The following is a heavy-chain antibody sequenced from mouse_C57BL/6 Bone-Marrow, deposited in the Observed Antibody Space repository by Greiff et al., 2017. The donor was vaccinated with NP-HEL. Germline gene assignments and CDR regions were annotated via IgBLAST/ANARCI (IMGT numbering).Heavy chain of an antibody. CDR2: IGPGSGSP. CDR1: GYTFTDYY. V-gene: IGHV1-77*01. Sequence: QVQLQQSGAELVKPGASVKISCKASGYTFTDYYINWVKQRPGQGLEWIGKIGPGSGSPYYNEKFKGQAPLTADNSSSTAYMQLSSLTSEDSAVYFWASSKIYYDYLNDWGQGTTLTVSS. CDR3: ASSKIYYDYLND. D-gene: IGHD2-4*01. J-gene: IGHJ2*01.